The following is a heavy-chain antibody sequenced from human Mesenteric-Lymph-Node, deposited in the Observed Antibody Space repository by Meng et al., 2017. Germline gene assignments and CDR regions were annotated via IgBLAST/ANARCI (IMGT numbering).Heavy chain of an antibody. J-gene: IGHJ4*02. Sequence: SAQCVVYPAGPLSLPCSFSGEFLRDGYWWRWVRKSPGKGLEWIAEIHHSDGTHYNPSLESRVTISLDKSKNQFSLMMTSVTAADTAVYYCARGRTYYYGSGTVYYFDYWGQGTLVTVSS. CDR3: ARGRTYYYGSGTVYYFDY. V-gene: IGHV4-4*02. D-gene: IGHD3-10*01. CDR1: GEFLRDGYW. CDR2: IHHSDGT.